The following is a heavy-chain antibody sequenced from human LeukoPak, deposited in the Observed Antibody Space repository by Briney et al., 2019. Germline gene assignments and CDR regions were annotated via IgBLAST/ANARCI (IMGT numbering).Heavy chain of an antibody. CDR1: GFTFSSYG. V-gene: IGHV3-30*18. Sequence: GRSLRLSCAASGFTFSSYGMHWVRQAPGKGLEWVAVISYDGSNKYYADSVKGRFTISRDNSKYTLYLQMNSLRAEDTAVYYCAKGFAYYYDSSGYQIDYWGQGTLVTVSS. CDR2: ISYDGSNK. J-gene: IGHJ4*02. D-gene: IGHD3-22*01. CDR3: AKGFAYYYDSSGYQIDY.